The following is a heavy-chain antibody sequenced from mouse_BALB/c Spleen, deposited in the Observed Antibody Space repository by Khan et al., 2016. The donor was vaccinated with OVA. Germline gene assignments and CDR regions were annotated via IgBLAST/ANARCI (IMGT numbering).Heavy chain of an antibody. Sequence: QVQLQQSGAELVKPGASVKLSCKASGYTFSSYYMYWAKERPGQGLEWMGGINPSNGGTTFNDTFKTKATLTVDKSSSTAYMQLSSLTSEDSAVYYCTRSGYANPFAYWGQGTLVTVS. CDR3: TRSGYANPFAY. J-gene: IGHJ3*01. D-gene: IGHD2-10*02. CDR1: GYTFSSYY. V-gene: IGHV1-53*01. CDR2: INPSNGGT.